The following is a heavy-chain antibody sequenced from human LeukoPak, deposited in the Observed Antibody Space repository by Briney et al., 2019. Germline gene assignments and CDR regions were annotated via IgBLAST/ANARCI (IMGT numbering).Heavy chain of an antibody. V-gene: IGHV3-7*03. J-gene: IGHJ4*02. CDR3: TRDGEGASHY. CDR2: TKPDEREK. Sequence: ETLSLTCTVSGGSISSSSYYWGWIRQPPGKGLEWVANTKPDEREKYYVDSVKGRFTISRDNAKNSLYLQMNSLRVDDTAVYYCTRDGEGASHYWGQGTLVTASS. CDR1: GGSISSSSYY. D-gene: IGHD3-10*01.